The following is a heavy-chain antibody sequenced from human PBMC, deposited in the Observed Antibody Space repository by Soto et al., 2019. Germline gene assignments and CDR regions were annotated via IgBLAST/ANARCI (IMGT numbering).Heavy chain of an antibody. CDR3: ARGGVSTRTFDY. CDR1: GYSFTSLD. CDR2: IYPSDSDT. D-gene: IGHD3-3*01. V-gene: IGHV5-51*01. J-gene: IGHJ4*02. Sequence: KVSCKASGYSFTSLDINWVRQTAGQGLELMGIIYPSDSDTRYRPSFQGQVTISADKSISSAYLQWSSLRASDTAMYYCARGGVSTRTFDYWGQGTPVTVSS.